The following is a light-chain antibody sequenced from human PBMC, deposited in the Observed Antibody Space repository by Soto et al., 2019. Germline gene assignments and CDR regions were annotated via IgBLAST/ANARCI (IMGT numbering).Light chain of an antibody. CDR3: QHYYNWPRT. CDR1: QSVRSTY. Sequence: EIVLTQSPGTLSLSRGERATLSCSASQSVRSTYLAWYQQKPGQAPSLLIYGASNRATGIPARFSGSGSGTDFTLTISRLEPEDFAVYYCQHYYNWPRTFGQGTKVDIK. V-gene: IGKV3-20*01. J-gene: IGKJ1*01. CDR2: GAS.